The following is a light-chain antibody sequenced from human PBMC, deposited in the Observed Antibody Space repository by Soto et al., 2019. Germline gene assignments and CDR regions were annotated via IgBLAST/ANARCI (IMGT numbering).Light chain of an antibody. CDR3: QQTYTTPRT. CDR2: ATS. V-gene: IGKV1-39*01. Sequence: DTQMTQSPSYLSASVGDIISITCRASQTASNYVYWYQQKPGKAPTLLISATSTLQSGVPSRFRGSGSGTDFTLTITSLQPEDFATYYCQQTYTTPRTFGQGTKVAIK. J-gene: IGKJ1*01. CDR1: QTASNY.